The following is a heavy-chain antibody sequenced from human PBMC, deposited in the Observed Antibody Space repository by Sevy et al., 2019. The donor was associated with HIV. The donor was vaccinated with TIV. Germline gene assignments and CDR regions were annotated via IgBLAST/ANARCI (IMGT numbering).Heavy chain of an antibody. CDR3: ARSSGSYYLFDY. J-gene: IGHJ4*02. D-gene: IGHD1-26*01. CDR1: GGTFSSYA. V-gene: IGHV1-69*13. Sequence: ASVKVSCKASGGTFSSYAISWVRQAPGQGLEWMGGIIPIFGTANYAQKFQGRVTITADESTSTAYMELSSLRSEDMAVYYCARSSGSYYLFDYWGQGTLVTVSS. CDR2: IIPIFGTA.